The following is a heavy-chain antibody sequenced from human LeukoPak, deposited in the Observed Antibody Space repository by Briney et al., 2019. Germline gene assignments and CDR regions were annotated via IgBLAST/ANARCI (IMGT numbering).Heavy chain of an antibody. CDR1: GFTFSDYY. CDR3: ARDYYGDYAYYGMDV. J-gene: IGHJ6*02. V-gene: IGHV3-11*01. Sequence: PGGSLRLSCAASGFTFSDYYMSWIGQAPGKALEWVSYISSSGSTIYYADSVKGRFTISRDSAKNSLYLQMNSLRAEDTAVYYCARDYYGDYAYYGMDVWGQGTTVTVSS. D-gene: IGHD4-17*01. CDR2: ISSSGSTI.